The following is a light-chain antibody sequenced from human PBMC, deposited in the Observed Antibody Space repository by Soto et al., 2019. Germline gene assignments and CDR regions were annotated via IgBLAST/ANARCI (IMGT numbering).Light chain of an antibody. V-gene: IGLV2-14*01. CDR2: EVS. Sequence: QSALTQPASVSGSPGQSITISCTGTSSDVGGCNYVSWYQQHPGKAPKLIIYEVSNRPSGVSNRFSGSKSGNTASLTISGLQAEDEADYYCNSYTSKSTGVFGTGTKLTVL. CDR3: NSYTSKSTGV. J-gene: IGLJ1*01. CDR1: SSDVGGCNY.